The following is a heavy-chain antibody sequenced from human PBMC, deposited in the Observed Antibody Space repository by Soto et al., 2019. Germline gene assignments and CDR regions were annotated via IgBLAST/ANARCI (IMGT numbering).Heavy chain of an antibody. J-gene: IGHJ5*02. Sequence: SETLSLTCIVSGGSISEKYWNWVRQPPGKGLEWIGLIFANGHTDYNPSLKSRVTMSVDASKNQFSLRLTSMTAADTAVYYCVASLAASGLNWLDPWGRGTLVTGSS. CDR1: GGSISEKY. V-gene: IGHV4-4*07. CDR3: VASLAASGLNWLDP. D-gene: IGHD6-13*01. CDR2: IFANGHT.